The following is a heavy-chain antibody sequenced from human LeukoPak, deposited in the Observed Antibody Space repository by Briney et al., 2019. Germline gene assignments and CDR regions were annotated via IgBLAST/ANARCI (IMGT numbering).Heavy chain of an antibody. CDR3: AREVSLGYFDY. Sequence: PGGSLRLSCGVSGFTVSSYSMNWVRQAPGKGLEWVAHISSRSNYIYYADSLKGRFTISRDNAKNSLYLQMNSLRAEDTAVYYCAREVSLGYFDYWGQGTLVTVSS. CDR1: GFTVSSYS. CDR2: ISSRSNYI. V-gene: IGHV3-21*01. J-gene: IGHJ4*02.